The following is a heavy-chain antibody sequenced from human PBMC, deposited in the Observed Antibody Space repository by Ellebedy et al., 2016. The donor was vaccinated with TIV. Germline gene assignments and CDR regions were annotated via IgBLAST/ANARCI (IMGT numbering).Heavy chain of an antibody. CDR1: GYTFTGYY. J-gene: IGHJ6*02. CDR2: INPNSGGT. V-gene: IGHV1-2*02. CDR3: ATGALTYGDYLGYYYYYGMDV. Sequence: ASVKVSCKASGYTFTGYYMHWVRQAPGQGLEWMGWINPNSGGTIYAQKFQGRVTMTEDTSTDPAYMELSSPRSEDTAVYYCATGALTYGDYLGYYYYYGMDVWGQGTTVTVSS. D-gene: IGHD4-17*01.